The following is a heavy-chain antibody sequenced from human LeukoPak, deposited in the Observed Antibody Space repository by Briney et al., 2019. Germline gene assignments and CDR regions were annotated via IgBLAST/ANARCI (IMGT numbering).Heavy chain of an antibody. CDR1: GFTFSGNW. CDR3: ASNPIGRGYYYGMDV. Sequence: GGSLRLSCAASGFTFSGNWTSWVRQAPGKGLEWVAIINLDGSQKYYVDSVKGRFTISRDNAYNSVFLQMNSLRAEDTAVYYCASNPIGRGYYYGMDVWGQGTTVTVSS. CDR2: INLDGSQK. D-gene: IGHD2/OR15-2a*01. J-gene: IGHJ6*02. V-gene: IGHV3-7*02.